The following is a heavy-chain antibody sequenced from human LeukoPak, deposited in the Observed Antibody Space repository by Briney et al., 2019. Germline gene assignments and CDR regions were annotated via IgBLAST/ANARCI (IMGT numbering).Heavy chain of an antibody. CDR1: GGSFSGYY. CDR2: INHIGGT. Sequence: SQTLSLICAVYGGSFSGYYSSCIRQPPGKGREWTGEINHIGGTNYNPPLKSRVTISVETSKNQFSLKLSSVTGADTAVYYCARHPDESGSYEGCFDYWGQGTLVTVSS. CDR3: ARHPDESGSYEGCFDY. D-gene: IGHD1-26*01. J-gene: IGHJ4*02. V-gene: IGHV4-34*01.